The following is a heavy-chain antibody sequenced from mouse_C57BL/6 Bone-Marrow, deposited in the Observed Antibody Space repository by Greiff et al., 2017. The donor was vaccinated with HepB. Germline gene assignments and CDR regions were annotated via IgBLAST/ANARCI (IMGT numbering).Heavy chain of an antibody. Sequence: EVHLVESGGDLVKPGGSLQLSCAASGFTFSSYGMSFVRQTPDKRLEWVATISSGGSYTYYPDSVKGRFTISRDNAKNTLYLQMSSLKYEDTAMYYCARHGGLRRPFAYWGQGTLGTVSA. CDR2: ISSGGSYT. V-gene: IGHV5-6*01. D-gene: IGHD2-4*01. CDR1: GFTFSSYG. CDR3: ARHGGLRRPFAY. J-gene: IGHJ3*01.